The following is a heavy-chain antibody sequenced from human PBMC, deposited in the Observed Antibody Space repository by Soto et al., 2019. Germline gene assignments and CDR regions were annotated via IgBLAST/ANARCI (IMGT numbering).Heavy chain of an antibody. J-gene: IGHJ4*02. Sequence: SQTLSLTCAISGDSVSSNSAAWNWFRQSPSRGLEWLGRTYYRAKWYNHYAESMESRVIINPDTSKSQFSLVLNSVTPEDASVYFCAREEGQLGAFDYWGQGTLVTVSS. CDR3: AREEGQLGAFDY. V-gene: IGHV6-1*01. CDR2: TYYRAKWYN. CDR1: GDSVSSNSAA. D-gene: IGHD6-6*01.